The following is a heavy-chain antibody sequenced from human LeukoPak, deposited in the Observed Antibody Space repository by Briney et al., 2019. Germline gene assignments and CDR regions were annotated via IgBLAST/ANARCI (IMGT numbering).Heavy chain of an antibody. CDR1: GXTFSNFA. CDR2: LSYDGSIK. D-gene: IGHD4-17*01. J-gene: IGHJ3*02. CDR3: AREDMTTVTTRWAFDI. Sequence: GGSLRLSWAASGXTFSNFAMHWVRQAPGKGLEWVVVLSYDGSIKYYADSVKGRFTISRDNSKNTLYLQMNSLRAEDTAVYYCAREDMTTVTTRWAFDIWGQGSMVTVSS. V-gene: IGHV3-30*04.